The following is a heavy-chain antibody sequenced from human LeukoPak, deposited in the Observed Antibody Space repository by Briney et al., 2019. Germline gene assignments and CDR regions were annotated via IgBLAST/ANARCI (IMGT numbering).Heavy chain of an antibody. Sequence: ASVKVSCKASGYTFTSYEINWVRQATGQGLEWMGWMNPNSGNTGFAQKFQGRVTMTRNTSISTAYMELSSLRSEDTAVYYCARGLPPLYSSSPDVDYFDYWGQGTLVTVSS. J-gene: IGHJ4*02. CDR3: ARGLPPLYSSSPDVDYFDY. D-gene: IGHD6-6*01. CDR1: GYTFTSYE. V-gene: IGHV1-8*01. CDR2: MNPNSGNT.